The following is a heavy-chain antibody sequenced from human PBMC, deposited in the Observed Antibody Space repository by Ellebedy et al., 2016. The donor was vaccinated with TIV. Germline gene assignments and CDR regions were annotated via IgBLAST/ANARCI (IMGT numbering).Heavy chain of an antibody. J-gene: IGHJ3*02. CDR3: VRAYTEILVNTPTGAYDI. V-gene: IGHV3-53*01. CDR2: IYSDDKT. D-gene: IGHD1-26*01. CDR1: GFTVNGNY. Sequence: GGSLRLSCAASGFTVNGNYMSWVRQAPGKGLEWVSLIYSDDKTFHADSVKGRFTISRDNSKNPLYRQMNNLRVEDTAVYYCVRAYTEILVNTPTGAYDIWGQGTRVSVSS.